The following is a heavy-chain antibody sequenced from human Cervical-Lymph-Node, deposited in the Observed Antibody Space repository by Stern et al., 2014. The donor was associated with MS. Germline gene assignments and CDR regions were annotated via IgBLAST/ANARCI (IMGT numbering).Heavy chain of an antibody. D-gene: IGHD4-17*01. V-gene: IGHV1-2*06. CDR2: INGHTGDT. CDR1: GYTFSAYY. CDR3: AREGRSTVTTAAAY. J-gene: IGHJ4*02. Sequence: QAHLVESGTEVKKPGASVKVSCKASGYTFSAYYVHWVRQAPGQGLEWMGRINGHTGDTNYAQKFQGRVTMDRDPSISTAYLELASLRSDDTAVYYCAREGRSTVTTAAAYWGQGTLVTVSS.